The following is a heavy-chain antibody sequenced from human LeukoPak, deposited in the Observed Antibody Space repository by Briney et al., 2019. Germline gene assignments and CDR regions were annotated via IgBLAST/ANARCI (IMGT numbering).Heavy chain of an antibody. Sequence: SETLSLTCTVSGGSISSSSYYWGWIRQPPGKGLEWIGSIYYSGSTYYNPSLKSRVTISVDTSKNQFSLKLSSVTAADTAVYYCARYAAPRSGDSWFDPWGQGTLVTVSS. D-gene: IGHD7-27*01. J-gene: IGHJ5*02. CDR3: ARYAAPRSGDSWFDP. CDR1: GGSISSSSYY. V-gene: IGHV4-39*01. CDR2: IYYSGST.